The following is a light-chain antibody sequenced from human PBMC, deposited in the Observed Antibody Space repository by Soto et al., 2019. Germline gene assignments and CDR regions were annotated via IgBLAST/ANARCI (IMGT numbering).Light chain of an antibody. Sequence: IRMTQSPSSFSASTGDRVTITCRASQGISSYLAWYQQKPGKAPKLLIYAASTLQSGVPSRFSGSGSGTDFTLTISCLQSEDFATYYCQQYYSYPYTFGQWTKLEIK. CDR3: QQYYSYPYT. J-gene: IGKJ2*01. CDR2: AAS. CDR1: QGISSY. V-gene: IGKV1-8*01.